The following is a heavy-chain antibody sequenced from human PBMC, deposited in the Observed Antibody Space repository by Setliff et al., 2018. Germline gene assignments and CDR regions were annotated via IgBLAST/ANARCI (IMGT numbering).Heavy chain of an antibody. V-gene: IGHV4-34*08. D-gene: IGHD2-2*01. CDR1: GGTFSDYY. J-gene: IGHJ4*02. CDR2: INHRGST. Sequence: SETLSLTCAAYGGTFSDYYWTWIRQPPGKGLEWVGEINHRGSTTYNPSLKSRVTISVDTSKDQFSLKVISMTAADTAVYYCAICRYQVPYNYWGQGSLVTVSS. CDR3: AICRYQVPYNY.